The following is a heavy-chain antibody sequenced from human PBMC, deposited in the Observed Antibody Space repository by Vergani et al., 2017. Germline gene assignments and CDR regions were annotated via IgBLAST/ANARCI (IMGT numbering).Heavy chain of an antibody. Sequence: EVQLVESGGGLVQPGGSLRLSCAASGFTFSSYEMNWVRQAPGKGLEWVSYISSSGSTIYYADSVKGRFTISRDNAKNSLYRQMNSLRAEDTAVYYCARVPGYCSSTSCYAYYYMDVWGKGTTVTVSS. CDR3: ARVPGYCSSTSCYAYYYMDV. J-gene: IGHJ6*03. CDR2: ISSSGSTI. D-gene: IGHD2-2*01. V-gene: IGHV3-48*03. CDR1: GFTFSSYE.